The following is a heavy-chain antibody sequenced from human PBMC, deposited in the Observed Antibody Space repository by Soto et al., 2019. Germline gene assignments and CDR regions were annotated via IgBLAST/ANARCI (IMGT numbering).Heavy chain of an antibody. D-gene: IGHD2-15*01. CDR1: GGSTSSYY. V-gene: IGHV4-59*08. Sequence: SETLSLTCTVSGGSTSSYYWSWIRQPPGKGLEWIGYIYYSGSTNYNPSLKSRVTISVDTSKKQFSLRLSSVTAADTALYYCASRPCSVGSWYIDSWGQGPRATVSS. CDR2: IYYSGST. J-gene: IGHJ4*02. CDR3: ASRPCSVGSWYIDS.